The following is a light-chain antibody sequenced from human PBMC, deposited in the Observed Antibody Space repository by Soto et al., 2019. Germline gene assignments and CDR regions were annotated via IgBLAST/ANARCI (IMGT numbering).Light chain of an antibody. CDR3: CSYAGSSSAYV. J-gene: IGLJ1*01. V-gene: IGLV2-23*02. Sequence: QSALTQPSSVSGSPGQSITISCTGTSSDFGSYNLVSWYQQHPGKAPKLLIYEVSKRPSGVSDRFSGSKSGNTASLTISGLQAEDDADYHCCSYAGSSSAYVFGTGTKLTVL. CDR1: SSDFGSYNL. CDR2: EVS.